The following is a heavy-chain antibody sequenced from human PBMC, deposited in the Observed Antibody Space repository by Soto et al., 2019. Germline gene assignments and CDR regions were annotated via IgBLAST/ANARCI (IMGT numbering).Heavy chain of an antibody. Sequence: GGSLRLSCAASGFTFSDYSMNWVRQAPGKGLEWVSYISSSSSTIYYADSVKGRFTISRDNAKNSLYLQMSSLRAEDTAVYYCARSSSNAQEWGQGTLVTVSS. J-gene: IGHJ4*02. CDR1: GFTFSDYS. CDR2: ISSSSSTI. CDR3: ARSSSNAQE. V-gene: IGHV3-48*04. D-gene: IGHD2-2*01.